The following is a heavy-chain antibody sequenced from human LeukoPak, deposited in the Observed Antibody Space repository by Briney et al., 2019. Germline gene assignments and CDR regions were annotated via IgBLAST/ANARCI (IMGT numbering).Heavy chain of an antibody. J-gene: IGHJ4*02. D-gene: IGHD2-21*02. CDR1: AYSFTTYW. Sequence: GESLKISCKGSAYSFTTYWIGWVRQMPGKGLEWMGLIYPGDSDTRYSPSFQGQVNMSADKSISTAYLQWSSLKASDTVMYYCARTYCGGDCYYSYFDYWGQGTLVTVSS. V-gene: IGHV5-51*01. CDR2: IYPGDSDT. CDR3: ARTYCGGDCYYSYFDY.